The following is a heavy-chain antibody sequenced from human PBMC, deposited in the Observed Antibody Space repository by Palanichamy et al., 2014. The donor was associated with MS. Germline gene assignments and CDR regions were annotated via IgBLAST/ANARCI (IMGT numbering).Heavy chain of an antibody. J-gene: IGHJ4*02. D-gene: IGHD4-17*01. CDR1: GASLINNHW. V-gene: IGHV4-4*02. Sequence: QVQLQESGPGLVKPSGTLSLTCAVSGASLINNHWWTWVRQPPGKGLEWIGEIFQSGSTRFNPSLKSRVTFSVDKSKNQFSLTLTSVTAADTAVYFCARLTVTTRSLDSWGQGLQVTVSS. CDR2: IFQSGST. CDR3: ARLTVTTRSLDS.